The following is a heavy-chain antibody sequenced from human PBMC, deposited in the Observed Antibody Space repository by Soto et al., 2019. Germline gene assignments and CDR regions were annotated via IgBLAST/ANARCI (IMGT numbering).Heavy chain of an antibody. CDR3: TRSITGTTSVDY. V-gene: IGHV3-72*01. J-gene: IGHJ4*02. D-gene: IGHD1-7*01. Sequence: ESGGGLVQPGGSLRLSCAGSGFTFSDYYIDWVRQAPGKGLEWVGRSRYKGNSYSTDYAASVKGRFTISRDASKNSLYLQMTSLKPEDAALYYCTRSITGTTSVDYWGQGTLVPVTS. CDR2: SRYKGNSYST. CDR1: GFTFSDYY.